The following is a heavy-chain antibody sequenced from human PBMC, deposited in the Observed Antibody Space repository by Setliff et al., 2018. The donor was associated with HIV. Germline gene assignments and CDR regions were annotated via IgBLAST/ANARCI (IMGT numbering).Heavy chain of an antibody. Sequence: SETLSLTCTVSGGSISSGTSYWSWIRQPAGKELEWIGRIYTSGSTNYNPSLKSRVSISVDTSKNRFSLKLSPVTAADTAVYYCARETYDYVWGTYRYRPRHFDYWARERWSPSPQ. D-gene: IGHD3-16*02. J-gene: IGHJ4*02. CDR2: IYTSGST. CDR3: ARETYDYVWGTYRYRPRHFDY. V-gene: IGHV4-61*02. CDR1: GGSISSGTSY.